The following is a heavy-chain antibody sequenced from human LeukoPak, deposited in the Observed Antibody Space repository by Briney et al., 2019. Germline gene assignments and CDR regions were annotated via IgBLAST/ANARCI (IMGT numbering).Heavy chain of an antibody. D-gene: IGHD3-22*01. Sequence: SSETLSLTCTVSGYSTTSGYFWGWIRQPPGKGLEWIGSIHHSGSTYYNPPLKSRITISIDTSKNQFSLKLSSVTAADTAVYYCAREMDYYDSSGYDAFDIWGQGTMVTVS. CDR2: IHHSGST. CDR1: GYSTTSGYF. V-gene: IGHV4-38-2*02. J-gene: IGHJ3*02. CDR3: AREMDYYDSSGYDAFDI.